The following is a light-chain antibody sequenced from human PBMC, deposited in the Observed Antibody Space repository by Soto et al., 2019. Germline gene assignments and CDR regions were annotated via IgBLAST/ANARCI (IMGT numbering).Light chain of an antibody. CDR3: QQDYNLPDT. CDR2: GAS. V-gene: IGKV3D-15*02. CDR1: QSVSSD. J-gene: IGKJ5*01. Sequence: EIVMTQSPATLSVSPVERATLSCMASQSVSSDLAWYHQKPGQAPRLLIYGASTRATGIPDRFSGSGSGTDFTLTISSLQPEDFAVYYCQQDYNLPDTFGQGTRLEIK.